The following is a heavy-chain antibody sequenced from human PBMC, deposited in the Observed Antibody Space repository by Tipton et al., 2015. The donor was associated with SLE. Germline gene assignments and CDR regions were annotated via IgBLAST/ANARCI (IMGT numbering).Heavy chain of an antibody. V-gene: IGHV4-59*07. CDR3: ARIGGTGGFHFPL. J-gene: IGHJ4*02. CDR1: GGSIGSFY. Sequence: TLSLTCTVSGGSIGSFYWTWIRQSPEKELEWIAYVHYSGSTSYNPSLKSRVTVSIDTSKNQFSVKLTSVTAADTAMYYCARIGGTGGFHFPLWGQGTLVTVSS. D-gene: IGHD2-8*02. CDR2: VHYSGST.